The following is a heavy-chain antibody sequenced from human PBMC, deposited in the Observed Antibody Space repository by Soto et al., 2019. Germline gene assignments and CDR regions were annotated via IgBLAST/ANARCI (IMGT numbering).Heavy chain of an antibody. J-gene: IGHJ3*02. Sequence: GGSLRLSCAASGFTFSSYAMHWVRQAPGKGLEYVSAISSNGGSTYYANSVKGRFTISRDNSKNTLYLQMGSLRAEDMAVYYCARGGTVTPDAIHSWGQGTMVTVSS. CDR3: ARGGTVTPDAIHS. V-gene: IGHV3-64*01. CDR1: GFTFSSYA. CDR2: ISSNGGST. D-gene: IGHD4-17*01.